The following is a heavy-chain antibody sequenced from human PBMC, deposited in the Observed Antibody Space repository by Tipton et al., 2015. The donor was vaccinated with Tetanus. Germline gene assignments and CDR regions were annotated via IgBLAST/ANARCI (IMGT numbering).Heavy chain of an antibody. D-gene: IGHD6-13*01. J-gene: IGHJ4*02. V-gene: IGHV4-34*01. Sequence: LRLSCAVYGGSLSRYYWTWIRQPPGKGLEWIGEVDDSGSTNYSPSLKSRVTISLDTSKNEFSLTLSSVTAADTAVYYCARSPLGYSTSWYYFDYWGQGTLVSVSS. CDR2: VDDSGST. CDR1: GGSLSRYY. CDR3: ARSPLGYSTSWYYFDY.